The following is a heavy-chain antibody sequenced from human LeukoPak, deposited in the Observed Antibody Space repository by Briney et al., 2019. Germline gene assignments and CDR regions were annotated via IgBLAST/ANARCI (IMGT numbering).Heavy chain of an antibody. V-gene: IGHV4-59*08. Sequence: SETLSLTCIVSGGSISSYYWSWIRQPPGKGLEWIGYIYYSGSTNYNPSLKSRVTISVDTSKNQFSLKLSSVTAADTAVYYCARANLAFDYWGQGTLVTVSS. CDR1: GGSISSYY. CDR2: IYYSGST. J-gene: IGHJ4*02. D-gene: IGHD5-12*01. CDR3: ARANLAFDY.